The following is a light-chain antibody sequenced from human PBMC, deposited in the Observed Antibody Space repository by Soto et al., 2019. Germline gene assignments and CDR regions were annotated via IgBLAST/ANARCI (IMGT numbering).Light chain of an antibody. J-gene: IGLJ2*01. Sequence: QSGLTQPPSVSAAPGQRVTITCSGSDSNIGNNHVSWYQQLPGAAPKLLIYDGSERPSGIPDRFSGSKSGTSATLAITGLQTGDEADYYCGTWDSRLSGGLFGGGTKLTVL. CDR1: DSNIGNNH. CDR2: DGS. CDR3: GTWDSRLSGGL. V-gene: IGLV1-51*01.